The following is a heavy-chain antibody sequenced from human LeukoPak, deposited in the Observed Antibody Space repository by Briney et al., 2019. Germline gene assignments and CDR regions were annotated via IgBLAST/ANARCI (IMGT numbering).Heavy chain of an antibody. Sequence: GESLKISCKGSGYSFTSYWIGCVRQMPGKGLEWMGIIYPGDSDTRYSPSFQGQVTTSADKSISTAYLQWSSLKASDTAMYYCARHVDTAMAYPDYWGQGTLVTVSS. CDR3: ARHVDTAMAYPDY. J-gene: IGHJ4*02. CDR1: GYSFTSYW. CDR2: IYPGDSDT. D-gene: IGHD5-18*01. V-gene: IGHV5-51*01.